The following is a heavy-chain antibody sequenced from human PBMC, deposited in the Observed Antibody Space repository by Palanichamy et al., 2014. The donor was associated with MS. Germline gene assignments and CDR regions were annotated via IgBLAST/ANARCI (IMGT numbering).Heavy chain of an antibody. CDR1: GFTFNSYS. CDR2: ISSSSSTM. Sequence: EVQLVESGGGLVQPGGSLRLSCAASGFTFNSYSMNWVRQAPGKGLEWVSYISSSSSTMYYADSVKGRFTISRDNAKNSLYLQMNSLRAEDTAVYYCARGSTYSLAFAIWGQGTMVIVSS. D-gene: IGHD2-15*01. J-gene: IGHJ3*02. V-gene: IGHV3-48*01. CDR3: ARGSTYSLAFAI.